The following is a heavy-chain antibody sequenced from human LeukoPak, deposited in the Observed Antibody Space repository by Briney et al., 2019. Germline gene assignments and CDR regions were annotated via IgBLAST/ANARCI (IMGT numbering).Heavy chain of an antibody. V-gene: IGHV3-7*01. J-gene: IGHJ4*02. CDR1: GFTFSSHW. CDR2: ISKDGSER. Sequence: PGGSLRLSCEASGFTFSSHWMRWARQAPGKGPEWVADISKDGSERNYVDSVKGRFSISRDNAKNSLYLQMNSLRADDTAVYYCARDAEWSIDYWGQGTLVTVSS. D-gene: IGHD3-3*01. CDR3: ARDAEWSIDY.